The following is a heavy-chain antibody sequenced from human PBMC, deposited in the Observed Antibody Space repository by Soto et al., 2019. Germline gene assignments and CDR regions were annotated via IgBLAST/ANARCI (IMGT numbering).Heavy chain of an antibody. CDR3: ARSEEDSDYYYYGMDV. CDR2: TYYRSRWYS. V-gene: IGHV6-1*01. CDR1: GDTVSSNSVA. J-gene: IGHJ6*02. Sequence: SQTLSLTCVGSGDTVSSNSVAWNWVRQSPSRGLEWLGRTYYRSRWYSDYAVSVSSRIDINADTSKNQVSLQLNSVTPEDTAVYYCARSEEDSDYYYYGMDVWGQGTTVTVSS. D-gene: IGHD2-15*01.